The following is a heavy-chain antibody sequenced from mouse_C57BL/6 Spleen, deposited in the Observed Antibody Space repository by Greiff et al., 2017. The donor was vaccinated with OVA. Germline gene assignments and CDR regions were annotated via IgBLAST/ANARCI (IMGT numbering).Heavy chain of an antibody. D-gene: IGHD1-1*01. J-gene: IGHJ3*01. CDR2: ISYDGSN. CDR3: AKGDYYGSPWFAY. CDR1: GYSITSGYY. V-gene: IGHV3-6*01. Sequence: DVQLVESGPGLVKPSQSLSLTCSVTGYSITSGYYWNWIRQFPGNKLEWMGYISYDGSNNYNPSLKNRISITRDTSKNQFFLKLNSVTTEDTATYYCAKGDYYGSPWFAYWGQGTLVTVSA.